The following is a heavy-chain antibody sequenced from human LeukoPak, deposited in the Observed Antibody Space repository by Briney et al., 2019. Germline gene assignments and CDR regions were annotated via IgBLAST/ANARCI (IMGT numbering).Heavy chain of an antibody. Sequence: GGSLRLSCTASGFTFSNYGMNWVRQAPGKGLEWVSSISTTKIYTFSADSVRGRFTISRDNVENTLFLQMNNLRDEDTRVYFCARIGLGRDGYDSFDFWGQGTLVTVSS. V-gene: IGHV3-21*01. J-gene: IGHJ4*02. CDR3: ARIGLGRDGYDSFDF. CDR2: ISTTKIYT. CDR1: GFTFSNYG. D-gene: IGHD5-24*01.